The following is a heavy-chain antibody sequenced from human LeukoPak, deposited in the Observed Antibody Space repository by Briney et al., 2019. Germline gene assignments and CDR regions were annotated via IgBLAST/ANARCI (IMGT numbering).Heavy chain of an antibody. J-gene: IGHJ4*02. CDR3: ARSRTGTTFASFDY. V-gene: IGHV4-59*01. CDR1: GGSISSYY. Sequence: PSETLSLTCTVSGGSISSYYWSWIRQPPGKGLEWIGYIYYSGSTNYNPSLKSRVTMSVDTSKNQFSLKLSSVTAADTAVYYCARSRTGTTFASFDYWGQGTLVTVSS. CDR2: IYYSGST. D-gene: IGHD1-7*01.